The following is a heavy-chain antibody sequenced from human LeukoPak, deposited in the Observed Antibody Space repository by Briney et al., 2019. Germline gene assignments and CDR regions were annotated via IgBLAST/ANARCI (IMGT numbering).Heavy chain of an antibody. V-gene: IGHV3-33*06. CDR1: GFTFSSYG. CDR3: AKGYYYYMDV. Sequence: PGRSLRLSCAASGFTFSSYGMHWVRQAPGKGLEWVAVIWYDGSNKYYADSVKGRFTISRDNSKNTLYLQMNSLRAEDTAVYYCAKGYYYYMDVWGKGTTVTVSS. J-gene: IGHJ6*03. CDR2: IWYDGSNK.